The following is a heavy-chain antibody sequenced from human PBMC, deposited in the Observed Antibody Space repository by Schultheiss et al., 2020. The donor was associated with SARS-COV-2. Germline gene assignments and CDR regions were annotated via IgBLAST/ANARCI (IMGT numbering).Heavy chain of an antibody. CDR3: AKESREWELLSWFDP. CDR1: GFTVSSNY. Sequence: GGSLRLSCAASGFTVSSNYMSWVRQAPGKGLEWVSRINSDGSSTSYADSVKGRFTISRDNAKNTLYLQMNSLRAEDTAVYYCAKESREWELLSWFDPWGQGTLVTVSS. CDR2: INSDGSST. J-gene: IGHJ5*02. V-gene: IGHV3-74*01. D-gene: IGHD1-26*01.